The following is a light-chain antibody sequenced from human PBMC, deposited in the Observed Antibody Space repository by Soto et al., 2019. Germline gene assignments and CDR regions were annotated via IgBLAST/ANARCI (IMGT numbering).Light chain of an antibody. CDR2: AAS. J-gene: IGKJ5*01. CDR1: QGISSY. V-gene: IGKV1-8*01. Sequence: AIRMTQSPSSFSASTGDRVTITCRASQGISSYLAWYQQKPGKAPKLLIYAASTLQSGVPSRFSGSGSATDFTLTISCLQSEDFATYYCQQYYSYPLTFGQGTRLEIK. CDR3: QQYYSYPLT.